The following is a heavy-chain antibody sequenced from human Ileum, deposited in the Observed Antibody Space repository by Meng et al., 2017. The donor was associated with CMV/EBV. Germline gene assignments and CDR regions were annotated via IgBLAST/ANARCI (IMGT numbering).Heavy chain of an antibody. V-gene: IGHV5-51*01. CDR1: GYSITTYW. CDR3: ASCRSGSSLSEAFDI. D-gene: IGHD1-26*01. CDR2: IYPGDSDT. Sequence: GESLKISCKGSGYSITTYWIVWVRQMPGKGLEWMGIIYPGDSDTRYSPSFQGQVSISADKSINTAYLQWNSLEASDSAIYYCASCRSGSSLSEAFDIWGQGTMVTVSS. J-gene: IGHJ3*02.